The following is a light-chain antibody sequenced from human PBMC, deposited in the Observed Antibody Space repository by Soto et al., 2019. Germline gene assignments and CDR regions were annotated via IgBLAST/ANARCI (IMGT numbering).Light chain of an antibody. CDR3: QQSYSTLWT. J-gene: IGKJ1*01. CDR2: AAS. Sequence: DLQMTQSPSSLSASVGDRVTITCRASQSISSYLNWYQQKPGKAPKLLISAASSFQSGVPSRFSGSGSGTDFTLTISSLQPEDFATYYCQQSYSTLWTFGQGTKVEIK. V-gene: IGKV1-39*01. CDR1: QSISSY.